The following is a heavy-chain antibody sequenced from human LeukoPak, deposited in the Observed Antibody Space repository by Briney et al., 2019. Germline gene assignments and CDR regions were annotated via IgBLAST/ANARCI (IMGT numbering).Heavy chain of an antibody. D-gene: IGHD3-10*01. CDR2: ISTSGGTT. CDR3: AKGHYYGSGSYWV. Sequence: GGSLRLSCAASGFTFSNAWMSWVRQAPGKGLEWVSAISTSGGTTHYADSVKGRFTISRDNSKNTLYLRMNSLRAEDTAVYYCAKGHYYGSGSYWVWGQGTLVTVSS. CDR1: GFTFSNAW. J-gene: IGHJ4*02. V-gene: IGHV3-23*01.